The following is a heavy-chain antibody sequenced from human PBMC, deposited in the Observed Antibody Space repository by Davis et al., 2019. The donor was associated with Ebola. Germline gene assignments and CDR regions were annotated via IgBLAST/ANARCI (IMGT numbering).Heavy chain of an antibody. CDR3: AKGIGYSSGWYDY. J-gene: IGHJ4*02. CDR2: ISWNSGSI. CDR1: GFTFDDYA. D-gene: IGHD6-19*01. Sequence: PGGSLRLSCAASGFTFDDYAMHWVRQAPGKGLEWVSGISWNSGSIGYADSVKGRFTISRDNAKNSLHLQMNSLRAEDTALYYCAKGIGYSSGWYDYWGQGTLVTVSS. V-gene: IGHV3-9*01.